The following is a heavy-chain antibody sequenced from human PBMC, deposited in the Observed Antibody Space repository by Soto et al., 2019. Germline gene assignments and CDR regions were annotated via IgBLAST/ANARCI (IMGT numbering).Heavy chain of an antibody. D-gene: IGHD5-12*01. J-gene: IGHJ6*02. CDR3: AAANRGYLYYGSDV. CDR1: GDTVSSNRAA. V-gene: IGHV6-1*01. Sequence: SQTLSLTCAISGDTVSSNRAAWNWIRQSPSRGLEWLGRTYYRTRWYNDYAVSVKGRITINPDPSRNQFYLQVNSVTSEDTAVYYCAAANRGYLYYGSDVCGQGTTVTV. CDR2: TYYRTRWYN.